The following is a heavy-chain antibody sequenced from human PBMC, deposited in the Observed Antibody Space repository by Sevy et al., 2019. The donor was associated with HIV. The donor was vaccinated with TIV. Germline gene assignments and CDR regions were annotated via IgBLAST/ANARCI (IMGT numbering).Heavy chain of an antibody. CDR3: ARDRSIVVVPAAPLGWFDP. D-gene: IGHD2-2*01. Sequence: ASLKVSCKASGYTFTSYGISWVRQAPGQGLEWMGWISAYNGNTNYAQKLQGRVTMTTDTSTSTAYMELRSLRSDDTAVYYCARDRSIVVVPAAPLGWFDPWGQGTLVTVSS. V-gene: IGHV1-18*01. J-gene: IGHJ5*02. CDR2: ISAYNGNT. CDR1: GYTFTSYG.